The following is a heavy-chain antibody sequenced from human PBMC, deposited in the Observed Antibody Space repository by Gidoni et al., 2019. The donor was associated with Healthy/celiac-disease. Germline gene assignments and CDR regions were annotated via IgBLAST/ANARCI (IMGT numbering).Heavy chain of an antibody. CDR2: ISYDGSNK. Sequence: QVQLVESGGGVVQPGRSLRLSCAASGFTFSSYAMHWVRQAPGKGLEWVAVISYDGSNKDYADYVKGRFTISRDNAKNTLYLQMNSLRAEDTAVYYCARSYCSSTSCYYGMDVWGQGTTVTVSS. J-gene: IGHJ6*02. CDR3: ARSYCSSTSCYYGMDV. V-gene: IGHV3-30-3*01. D-gene: IGHD2-2*01. CDR1: GFTFSSYA.